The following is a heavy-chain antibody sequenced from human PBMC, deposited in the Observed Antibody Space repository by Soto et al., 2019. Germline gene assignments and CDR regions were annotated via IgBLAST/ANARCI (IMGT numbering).Heavy chain of an antibody. Sequence: EVQLVESGGGLVKPGGSLRLSCAASGFTFSSYSMNWVRQAPGKGLEWVSSISSSSSYIYYADSVKGRFTISRDNAKNSLYLQMNSLRAEDTAVYYCARDKGIAAADTQLDYWGQGTLVTVSS. CDR3: ARDKGIAAADTQLDY. CDR1: GFTFSSYS. D-gene: IGHD6-13*01. J-gene: IGHJ4*02. V-gene: IGHV3-21*01. CDR2: ISSSSSYI.